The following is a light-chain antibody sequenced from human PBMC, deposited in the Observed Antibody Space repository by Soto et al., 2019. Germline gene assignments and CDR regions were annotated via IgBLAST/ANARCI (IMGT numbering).Light chain of an antibody. CDR1: QSVGNY. J-gene: IGKJ3*01. CDR3: QQRNKWPPVFT. CDR2: DAS. V-gene: IGKV3-11*01. Sequence: EIVLTQSPATLSLSPGDRATLSCRASQSVGNYLAWYQHKAGQTPRLLIYDASNRATGVPARFSGSGSGTDFTHTISSLEPEDFALYYCQQRNKWPPVFTFGPGTKVDFK.